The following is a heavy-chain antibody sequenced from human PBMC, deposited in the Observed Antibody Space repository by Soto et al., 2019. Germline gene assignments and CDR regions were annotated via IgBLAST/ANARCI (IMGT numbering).Heavy chain of an antibody. D-gene: IGHD2-2*01. J-gene: IGHJ5*02. CDR1: GGSISSGGYS. V-gene: IGHV4-30-2*01. CDR2: IYHSGST. Sequence: QLQLQESGSGLVKPSQTLSLTCAVSGGSISSGGYSWSWIRQPPGKGLEWIGYIYHSGSTYYNPSPXRXXTISVDRSKNQVARKLSSVTAADTAVYYCARVPDRWGQGTLVTVSS. CDR3: ARVPDR.